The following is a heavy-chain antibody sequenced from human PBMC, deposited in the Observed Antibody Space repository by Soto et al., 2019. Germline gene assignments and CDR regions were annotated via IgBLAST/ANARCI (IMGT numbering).Heavy chain of an antibody. V-gene: IGHV1-18*04. CDR2: ISAYNGNT. CDR1: GYTFTSYG. D-gene: IGHD3-22*01. J-gene: IGHJ3*02. Sequence: ASVKVSCKASGYTFTSYGISWVRQAPGQGLEWMGWISAYNGNTNYAQKLQGRVTMTTDTSTSTAYMELRSLRSDDTAVYYCARDLRVYYDNSGPEAFDIWGQETMLTVSS. CDR3: ARDLRVYYDNSGPEAFDI.